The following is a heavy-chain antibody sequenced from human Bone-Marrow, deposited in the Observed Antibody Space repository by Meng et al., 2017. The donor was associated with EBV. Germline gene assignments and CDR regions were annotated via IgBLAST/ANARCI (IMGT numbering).Heavy chain of an antibody. CDR1: GGTFSSYA. CDR3: ARDPGGDPYFDY. J-gene: IGHJ4*02. V-gene: IGHV1-69*06. Sequence: LVQAGAGVKKPGSSVKVSCKASGGTFSSYAISWVRQAPGQGLELMGGISPIFGTANYAQKFQGRVTITADKSTSTAYMELSSLRSEDTAVYYCARDPGGDPYFDYWGQGTLVTVSS. CDR2: ISPIFGTA. D-gene: IGHD3-16*01.